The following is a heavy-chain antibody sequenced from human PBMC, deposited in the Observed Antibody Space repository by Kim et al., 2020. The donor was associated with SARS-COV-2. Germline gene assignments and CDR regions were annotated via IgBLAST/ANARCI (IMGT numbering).Heavy chain of an antibody. D-gene: IGHD1-26*01. J-gene: IGHJ4*02. CDR2: ISYNGEYK. Sequence: GGSLRLSCAASGFTFSNHAIHWVRQAPGEGLEWVALISYNGEYKDYADSVKGRFTVSRDNSKNTLSLQMDSLRVEDTAVYYCARDPYRVNSNSFDYWGQGALVTVSS. CDR3: ARDPYRVNSNSFDY. CDR1: GFTFSNHA. V-gene: IGHV3-30*04.